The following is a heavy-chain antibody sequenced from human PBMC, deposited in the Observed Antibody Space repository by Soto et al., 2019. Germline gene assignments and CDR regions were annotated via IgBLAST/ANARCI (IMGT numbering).Heavy chain of an antibody. V-gene: IGHV4-34*01. CDR1: GGSFSGYY. CDR3: ARGWRQELVRTMYYFDD. D-gene: IGHD6-6*01. CDR2: INHSGTT. J-gene: IGHJ4*02. Sequence: QVQLQQWGAGLLKPSETLSLTCAVYGGSFSGYYWSWIRQPPGKGLEWIGEINHSGTTRYNPSLKGRVTISVDRSKHQFSLKMSSVTAADAAVYYCARGWRQELVRTMYYFDDWGQGSLVTVSS.